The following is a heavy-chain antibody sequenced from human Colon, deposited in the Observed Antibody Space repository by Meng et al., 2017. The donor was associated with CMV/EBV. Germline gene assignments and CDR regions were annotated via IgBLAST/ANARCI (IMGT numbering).Heavy chain of an antibody. V-gene: IGHV3-30-3*01. CDR1: GFTFSSYA. D-gene: IGHD2-2*01. CDR3: ARFQYCSSTSCPYYYYYGMDV. CDR2: ISYDGSNK. Sequence: GESLKISCAASGFTFSSYAMHWVRQAPGKGLEWVAVISYDGSNKYYADSVKGRFTISRDNSKNTLYLQMNSLRAEDTAVYYCARFQYCSSTSCPYYYYYGMDVWGQGTTVTVSS. J-gene: IGHJ6*02.